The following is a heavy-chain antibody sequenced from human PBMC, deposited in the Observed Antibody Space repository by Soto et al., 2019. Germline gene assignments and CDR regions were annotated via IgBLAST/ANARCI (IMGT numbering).Heavy chain of an antibody. CDR2: IDSSGST. J-gene: IGHJ4*02. V-gene: IGHV4-30-4*01. CDR1: GDSIINGDYY. D-gene: IGHD3-16*02. Sequence: PSETLSLTCTFSGDSIINGDYYWSWIRQPPGRGLEWIGYIDSSGSTYYNPSLKSRLTMSVDMSKNQFSLRLTSVTAADTAVYYCASRYLYWGQGLLVTVSS. CDR3: ASRYLY.